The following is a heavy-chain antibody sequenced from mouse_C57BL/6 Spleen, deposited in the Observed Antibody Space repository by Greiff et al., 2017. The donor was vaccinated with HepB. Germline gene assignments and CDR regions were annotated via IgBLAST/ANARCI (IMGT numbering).Heavy chain of an antibody. Sequence: EVQRVESGPELVKPGASVKISCKASGYSFTGYYMNWVKQSPEKSLEWIGEINPSTGGTTYNQKFKAKATLTVDKSSSTAYMQLKSLTSEDSAVYYCARDGSSYRYAMDYWGQGTSVTVSS. CDR2: INPSTGGT. CDR3: ARDGSSYRYAMDY. D-gene: IGHD1-1*01. CDR1: GYSFTGYY. V-gene: IGHV1-42*01. J-gene: IGHJ4*01.